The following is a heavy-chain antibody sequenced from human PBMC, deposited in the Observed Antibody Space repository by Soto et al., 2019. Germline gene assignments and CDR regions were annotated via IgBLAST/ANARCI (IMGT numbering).Heavy chain of an antibody. Sequence: SHSWTASEVTCSSYAMHLVRKAPGKGLEWVAVISYDGSNKYYADSVKGRFTISRDNSKNTLYLQMNSLRAEDTAVYYCARDRGTILRWWTWFDPWGQGTLVPVS. V-gene: IGHV3-30-3*01. CDR2: ISYDGSNK. D-gene: IGHD3-3*01. CDR3: ARDRGTILRWWTWFDP. J-gene: IGHJ5*02. CDR1: EVTCSSYA.